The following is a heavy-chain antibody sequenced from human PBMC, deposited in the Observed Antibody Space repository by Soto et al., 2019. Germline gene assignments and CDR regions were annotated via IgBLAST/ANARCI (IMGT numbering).Heavy chain of an antibody. CDR3: ARERVGSGYYYGMDV. CDR1: GYTFTGYY. Sequence: ASVKVSCKASGYTFTGYYMHWVRQAPGQGLEWMGWINPNSGGTNYAQKFQGRVTMTRDTSISTAYMELSRLRSDDTAVYYCARERVGSGYYYGMDVWGQGTTVTVSS. J-gene: IGHJ6*02. CDR2: INPNSGGT. V-gene: IGHV1-2*02. D-gene: IGHD1-26*01.